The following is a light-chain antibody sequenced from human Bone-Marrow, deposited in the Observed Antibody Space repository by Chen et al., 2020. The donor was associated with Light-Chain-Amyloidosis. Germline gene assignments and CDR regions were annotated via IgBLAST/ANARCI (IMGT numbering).Light chain of an antibody. CDR1: SSDVGGDNH. Sequence: QSALTQPASVSGFPVQSITISCTGTSSDVGGDNHVSWYQQHPKKAPKLMIYEVTNRPSWVTDRFSGYKSEKTASLTISGLQTEEEADYFCSSYTITNTLVFGSGTRVTVL. V-gene: IGLV2-14*01. CDR2: EVT. CDR3: SSYTITNTLV. J-gene: IGLJ1*01.